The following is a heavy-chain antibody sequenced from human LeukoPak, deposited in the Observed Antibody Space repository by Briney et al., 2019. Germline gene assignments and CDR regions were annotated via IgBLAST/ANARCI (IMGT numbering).Heavy chain of an antibody. V-gene: IGHV1-69*13. D-gene: IGHD5-24*01. Sequence: SVKVSCKASGGTFSSYAISWVRQAPGQGLEWMGGIIPIFGTANYAQKFQGRVTITADESTSTAYMELSSLRSEDTAVYYCARDRGKMATITYYYYGMDVWGQGTTVTVSS. J-gene: IGHJ6*02. CDR1: GGTFSSYA. CDR2: IIPIFGTA. CDR3: ARDRGKMATITYYYYGMDV.